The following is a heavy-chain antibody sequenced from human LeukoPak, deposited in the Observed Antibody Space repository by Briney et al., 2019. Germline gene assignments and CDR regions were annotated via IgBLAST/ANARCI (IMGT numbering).Heavy chain of an antibody. D-gene: IGHD4-17*01. Sequence: GSLRLSCAASGFTFSSSAMSWIRQPPGKGLEWIGYIYYSGSTNYNPSLKSRVTISVDTSKNQFSLKLSSVTAADTAVYYCARSGDYKNWFDPWGQGTLVTVSS. J-gene: IGHJ5*02. CDR2: IYYSGST. CDR1: GFTFSSSA. V-gene: IGHV4-59*01. CDR3: ARSGDYKNWFDP.